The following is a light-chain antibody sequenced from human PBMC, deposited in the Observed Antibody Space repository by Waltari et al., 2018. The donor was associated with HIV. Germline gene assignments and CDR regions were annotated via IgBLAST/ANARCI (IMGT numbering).Light chain of an antibody. CDR3: SSYTGSSTYV. Sequence: QSALTQPASVSGSPGQSITISCTGTGSDIGGYDYVSWYQQHPGKAPKLMIYEVTNRPSGVSNRCSGSKSGNTASLTISGLQAEDEADYYCSSYTGSSTYVFGTGTKVTVL. V-gene: IGLV2-14*01. CDR1: GSDIGGYDY. J-gene: IGLJ1*01. CDR2: EVT.